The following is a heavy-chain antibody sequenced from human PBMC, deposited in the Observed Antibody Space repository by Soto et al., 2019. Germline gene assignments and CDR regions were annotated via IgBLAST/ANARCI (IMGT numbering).Heavy chain of an antibody. Sequence: QVQLQESGPGLVKPSQTLSLTCTVSGGSISSGGYYWSWIRQHPGKGLEWIGYIYYSGSTYYNPSLKSRVTISVDTSKNQFSLKLSSVTAADTAVYYCARETYDFWRTPTHRDNWFDPWGQGTLVTVSS. CDR3: ARETYDFWRTPTHRDNWFDP. CDR1: GGSISSGGYY. D-gene: IGHD3-3*01. CDR2: IYYSGST. J-gene: IGHJ5*02. V-gene: IGHV4-31*03.